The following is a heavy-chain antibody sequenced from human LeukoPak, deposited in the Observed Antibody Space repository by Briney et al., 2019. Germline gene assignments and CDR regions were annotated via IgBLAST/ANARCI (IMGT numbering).Heavy chain of an antibody. Sequence: PSETLSLTCAVSDYSISSGYYWGWIRQPPGKGLEWIGSIYYSWSTDYNPSLKSRATISVDTSKNQFSLKLSSVTAADTAVYYCARNESSGYFDSWGQGTLVTVSS. V-gene: IGHV4-38-2*01. CDR1: DYSISSGYY. D-gene: IGHD3-22*01. J-gene: IGHJ4*02. CDR3: ARNESSGYFDS. CDR2: IYYSWST.